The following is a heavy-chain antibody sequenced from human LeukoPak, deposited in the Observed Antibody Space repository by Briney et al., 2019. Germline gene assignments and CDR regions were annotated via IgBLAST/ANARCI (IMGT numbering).Heavy chain of an antibody. CDR1: GYTFTDYY. D-gene: IGHD2-2*01. CDR2: VDPEDGET. Sequence: ATVKISCRVSGYTFTDYYMHWVQQAPGKGLEWMGLVDPEDGETIYAEKFQGRVTITAGTSTDTAYMELSSLRSEDTAVYYCATVDVVPAAISLGVNIWGQGTMVTVSS. V-gene: IGHV1-69-2*01. CDR3: ATVDVVPAAISLGVNI. J-gene: IGHJ3*02.